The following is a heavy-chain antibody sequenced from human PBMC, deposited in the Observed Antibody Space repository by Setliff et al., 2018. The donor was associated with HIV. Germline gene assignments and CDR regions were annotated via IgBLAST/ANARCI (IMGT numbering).Heavy chain of an antibody. CDR3: VKALMVQGVSLQYFQY. V-gene: IGHV3-43D*03. J-gene: IGHJ1*01. CDR2: IHWDGGSP. D-gene: IGHD3-10*01. CDR1: GFTFDDYT. Sequence: GESPKISCAASGFTFDDYTMHWVRQAPGRRPEWVSLIHWDGGSPYYGDSVKGRFTISRDNSKNSLYLQMNSLRPEDTAFYYCVKALMVQGVSLQYFQYWGQGTQVTVSS.